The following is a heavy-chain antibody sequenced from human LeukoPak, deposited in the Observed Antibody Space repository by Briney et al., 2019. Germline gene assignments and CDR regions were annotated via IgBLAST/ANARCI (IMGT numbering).Heavy chain of an antibody. CDR3: ARLRGMDIVVVPAATFDY. V-gene: IGHV5-51*01. J-gene: IGHJ4*02. CDR1: GYSFTSYW. D-gene: IGHD2-2*03. CDR2: IYPGDSDT. Sequence: TSGESLKISCKASGYSFTSYWIGWVRQMPGKGLEWMGIIYPGDSDTRYSPSFQGQVTISADKSISTAYLQWSSLKASDTAMYYCARLRGMDIVVVPAATFDYWGQGTLVTVSS.